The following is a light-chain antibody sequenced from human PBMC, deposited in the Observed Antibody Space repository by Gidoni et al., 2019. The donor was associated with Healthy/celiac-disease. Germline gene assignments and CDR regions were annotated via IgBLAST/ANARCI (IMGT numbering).Light chain of an antibody. CDR3: QQSYSTPHP. J-gene: IGKJ5*01. V-gene: IGKV1-39*01. CDR2: AAS. CDR1: HSMSSY. Sequence: DIQMTQSPSSLSASVGDRVTITCRARHSMSSYLNWYQQKPGKAPKLLIYAASSLQSGVQSRFSGSGSWTDFTLTISSLQPEDFATYSCQQSYSTPHPFGQGTRLEI.